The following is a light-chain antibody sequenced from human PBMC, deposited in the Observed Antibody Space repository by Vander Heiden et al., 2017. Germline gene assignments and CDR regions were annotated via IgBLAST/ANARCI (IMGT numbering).Light chain of an antibody. CDR1: SNDVGGYNF. Sequence: QSALTQPRSVSGSPGQSVTIPCTGTSNDVGGYNFVSWHQHHPGKAPKLMIYDVSKRPAGVPDRFAASKSGTTASPTISGLQAEDEADYYCSSYAGSYTVVFGGGTKLTVL. V-gene: IGLV2-11*01. CDR3: SSYAGSYTVV. J-gene: IGLJ2*01. CDR2: DVS.